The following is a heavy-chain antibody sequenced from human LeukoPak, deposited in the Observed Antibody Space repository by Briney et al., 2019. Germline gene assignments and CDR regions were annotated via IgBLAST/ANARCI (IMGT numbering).Heavy chain of an antibody. CDR2: INHSGST. CDR3: ARMGRGYSYGYFDY. Sequence: SETLSLTCTVSGGSSSSGSYYWSWIRQPPGKGLEWIGEINHSGSTNYNPSLKSRVTISVDTSKNQFSLKLSSVTAADTAVYYCARMGRGYSYGYFDYWGQGTLVTVSS. D-gene: IGHD5-18*01. V-gene: IGHV4-39*07. J-gene: IGHJ4*02. CDR1: GGSSSSGSYY.